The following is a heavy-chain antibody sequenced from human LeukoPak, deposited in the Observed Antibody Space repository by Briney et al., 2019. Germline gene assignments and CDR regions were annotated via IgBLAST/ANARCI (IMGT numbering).Heavy chain of an antibody. J-gene: IGHJ3*02. CDR2: ISAYSGNT. D-gene: IGHD6-19*01. Sequence: ASVKVSCKASGYTFTSYGISWVRQAPGQGLEWMGWISAYSGNTGYAQKFQGRVTMTRNTSISTAYMELSSLRSEDTAVYYCASMIHGRGLSGYGSVFAFDIWGQGTMVTVSS. CDR1: GYTFTSYG. V-gene: IGHV1-8*02. CDR3: ASMIHGRGLSGYGSVFAFDI.